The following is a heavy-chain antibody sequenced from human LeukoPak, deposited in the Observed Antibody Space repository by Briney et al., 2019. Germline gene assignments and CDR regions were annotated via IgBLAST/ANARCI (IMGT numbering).Heavy chain of an antibody. D-gene: IGHD1-14*01. V-gene: IGHV4-39*01. CDR3: ARQPITGDYYYYYYMDV. Sequence: SETLSPTCTVSGDSISSGAYYWGWIRQPPGKGLEWIGSIYYSGSTYYNPSLKSRLSMSVETSRNQFSLNLTSVSAADTAAYYCARQPITGDYYYYYYMDVWGKGTTVTVSS. J-gene: IGHJ6*03. CDR2: IYYSGST. CDR1: GDSISSGAYY.